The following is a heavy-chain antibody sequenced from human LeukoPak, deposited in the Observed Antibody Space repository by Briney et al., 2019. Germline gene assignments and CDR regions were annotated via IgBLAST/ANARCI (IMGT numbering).Heavy chain of an antibody. V-gene: IGHV3-53*01. CDR3: AKCIALAPFDY. J-gene: IGHJ4*02. CDR2: IYSGGGT. CDR1: GFTVSSSY. Sequence: GGSLRLSCAASGFTVSSSYVSWVRQAPGKGLEWVSVIYSGGGTYYTDSVKGRFTISRDNSKNTLYLQMNSLRAEDTAVYYCAKCIALAPFDYWGQGTLVAVSS. D-gene: IGHD6-13*01.